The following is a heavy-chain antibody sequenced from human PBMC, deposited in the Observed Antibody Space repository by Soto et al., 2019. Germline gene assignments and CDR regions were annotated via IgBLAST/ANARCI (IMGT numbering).Heavy chain of an antibody. Sequence: SVKVSCKASGGTFSSYTISWVRQAPGQGLEWMGRIIPILGIANYAQKFQGRVTMTRDTSTSTVYMELSSLRSEDTAVYYCARDKEERGYYYYYMDVWGKGTTVTVSS. CDR3: ARDKEERGYYYYYMDV. J-gene: IGHJ6*03. CDR2: IIPILGIA. CDR1: GGTFSSYT. V-gene: IGHV1-69*04.